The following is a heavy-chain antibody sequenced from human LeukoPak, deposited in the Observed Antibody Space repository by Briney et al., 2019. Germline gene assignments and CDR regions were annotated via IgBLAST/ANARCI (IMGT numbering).Heavy chain of an antibody. D-gene: IGHD4-17*01. CDR2: INPNTGGT. CDR1: GYTFTGYY. CDR3: ARSDSDDYGDYFDS. J-gene: IGHJ4*02. V-gene: IGHV1-2*07. Sequence: ASVKVSCKASGYTFTGYYMHWVRQAPGRGLEWMGWINPNTGGTNYAHKLQGRATMTRDTTISTAYMELSRLRSDETAVYYCARSDSDDYGDYFDSTGQGNLLTVSS.